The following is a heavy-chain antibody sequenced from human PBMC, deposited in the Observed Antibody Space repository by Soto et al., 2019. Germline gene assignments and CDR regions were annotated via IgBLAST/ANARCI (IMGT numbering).Heavy chain of an antibody. CDR1: GYTFTGYY. V-gene: IGHV1-2*04. CDR3: ARALWFGELVDAFDI. D-gene: IGHD3-10*01. J-gene: IGHJ3*02. Sequence: ASVKVSCKASGYTFTGYYMHWVRQAPGQGLEWMGWINPNSGGTNYAQKFQGWVTTTRDTSISTAYMELSRLRSDDTAVYYCARALWFGELVDAFDIWGQGTMVTVSS. CDR2: INPNSGGT.